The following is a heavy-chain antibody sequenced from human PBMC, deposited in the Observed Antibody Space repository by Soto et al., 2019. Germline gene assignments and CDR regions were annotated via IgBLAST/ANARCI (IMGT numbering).Heavy chain of an antibody. CDR2: IYYSGST. V-gene: IGHV4-39*01. D-gene: IGHD6-6*01. Sequence: SETVSLTCTVSGGSISSSSYYGGWIRQPPGKGLEGIGSIYYSGSTYYNPSLKSRVTISVDTSKNQFSLKLSSVTAADTAVYYCAVAARLVWFDPWGQGTLVTVSS. CDR3: AVAARLVWFDP. J-gene: IGHJ5*02. CDR1: GGSISSSSYY.